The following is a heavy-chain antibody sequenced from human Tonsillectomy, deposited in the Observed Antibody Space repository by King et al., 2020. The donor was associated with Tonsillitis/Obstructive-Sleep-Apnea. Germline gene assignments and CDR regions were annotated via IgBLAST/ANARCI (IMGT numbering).Heavy chain of an antibody. V-gene: IGHV3-30-3*01. J-gene: IGHJ4*02. Sequence: QVQLVESGGGVVQPGRSLRLSCAASGFTLSNSAMHWVRQAPGKGLEWVAVISYDGSNKFYADSVKGRFTISRDNSKNTLYVQMNNLRAEDTAVYYCARDHSFRGYQLPDYWGQGTLVTVSS. CDR2: ISYDGSNK. CDR3: ARDHSFRGYQLPDY. CDR1: GFTLSNSA. D-gene: IGHD2-2*01.